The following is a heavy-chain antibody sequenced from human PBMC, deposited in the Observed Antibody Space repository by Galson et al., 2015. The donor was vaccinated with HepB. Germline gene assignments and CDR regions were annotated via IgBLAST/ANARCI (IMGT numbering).Heavy chain of an antibody. D-gene: IGHD1-26*01. V-gene: IGHV3-72*01. CDR2: IRKKVNSYTT. CDR1: GFTFSDYY. CDR3: TRGYPAQLDY. Sequence: SLRLSCAASGFTFSDYYMDWVRQAPGKGLEWVGRIRKKVNSYTTEYAASVKGRFTVSRDDSQNSLYLQMNSLKTEDTAVYYCTRGYPAQLDYWGQGNLVTVSS. J-gene: IGHJ4*02.